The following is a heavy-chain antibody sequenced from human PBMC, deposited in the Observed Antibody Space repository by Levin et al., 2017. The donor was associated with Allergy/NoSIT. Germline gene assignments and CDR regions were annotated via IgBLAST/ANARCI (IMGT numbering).Heavy chain of an antibody. V-gene: IGHV3-23*01. CDR2: ISGSGGST. CDR3: AKDSESWRFLEWPEYFQH. J-gene: IGHJ1*01. Sequence: PGGSLRLSCAASGFTFSSYAMSWVRQAPGKGLEWVSAISGSGGSTYYADSVKGRFTISRDNSKNTLYLQMNSLRAEDTAVYYCAKDSESWRFLEWPEYFQHWGQGTLVTVSS. CDR1: GFTFSSYA. D-gene: IGHD3-3*01.